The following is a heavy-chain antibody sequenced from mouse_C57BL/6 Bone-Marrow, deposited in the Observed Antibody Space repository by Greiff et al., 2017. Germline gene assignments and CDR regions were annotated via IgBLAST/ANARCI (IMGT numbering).Heavy chain of an antibody. CDR3: ARQRTGYYVDY. D-gene: IGHD4-1*01. V-gene: IGHV5-6*01. CDR1: GFTFSSYG. J-gene: IGHJ2*01. CDR2: ISSGGSYT. Sequence: EVQLVESGGDLVKPGGSLKLSCAASGFTFSSYGLSLVRQTPDKRLVWVATISSGGSYTSYPDSVKGRFTISRDNAKDTLYLRMSSLKSEDTAMYYWARQRTGYYVDYWGQGTALTVSS.